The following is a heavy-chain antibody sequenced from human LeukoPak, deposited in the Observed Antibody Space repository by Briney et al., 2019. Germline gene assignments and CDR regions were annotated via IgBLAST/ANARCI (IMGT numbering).Heavy chain of an antibody. CDR1: GGSISSHY. CDR2: IYYSGST. V-gene: IGHV4-59*11. CDR3: QKTANDILTLDY. D-gene: IGHD3-9*01. J-gene: IGHJ4*02. Sequence: PSETLSLTCTVSGGSISSHYWSCSRHPPGEGLELSGYIYYSGSTNYNPSLKSRVTISVDTSKNQFSLKLSSVTAADTVFFFWQKTANDILTLDYWGQGTLVTVSS.